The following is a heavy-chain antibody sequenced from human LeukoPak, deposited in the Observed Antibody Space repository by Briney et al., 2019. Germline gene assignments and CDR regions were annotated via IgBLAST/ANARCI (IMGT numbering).Heavy chain of an antibody. V-gene: IGHV3-49*03. Sequence: GSLRLSCTASGFTFVDYAMSWFRQAPGKGLEWVGFIRSKAYGGTTEYAASVKGRFTISRDDSKSIAYLQMNSLKTEDTAVYYCTRPYYGSGSYYDYFDYWGQGTLVIVSS. CDR2: IRSKAYGGTT. D-gene: IGHD3-10*01. J-gene: IGHJ4*02. CDR3: TRPYYGSGSYYDYFDY. CDR1: GFTFVDYA.